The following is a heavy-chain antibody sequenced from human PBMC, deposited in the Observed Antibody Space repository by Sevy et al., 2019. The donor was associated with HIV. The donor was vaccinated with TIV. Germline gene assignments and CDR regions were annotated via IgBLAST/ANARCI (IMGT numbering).Heavy chain of an antibody. CDR3: VREGVGGYSYSLDC. J-gene: IGHJ4*02. D-gene: IGHD5-18*01. V-gene: IGHV3-30*12. CDR1: GFIFNNKG. CDR2: IFSDGTTK. Sequence: GGSLRLSCTVSGFIFNNKGMHWVRQAPGRGLEWVAAIFSDGTTKYYGDSVKGRFTISRDNAKNSLYLQMNSLRAEDTAVYYCVREGVGGYSYSLDCWGQGTLVTVSS.